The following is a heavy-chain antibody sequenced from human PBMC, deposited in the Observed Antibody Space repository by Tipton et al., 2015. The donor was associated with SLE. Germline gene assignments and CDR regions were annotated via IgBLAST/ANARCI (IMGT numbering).Heavy chain of an antibody. CDR2: ISAYSGNT. CDR3: ARTSRYDFWSGPFDY. J-gene: IGHJ4*02. D-gene: IGHD3-3*01. V-gene: IGHV1-18*01. Sequence: QSGAEVKKPGSSVKVSCKASGGTFSSYEISWVRQAPGQGLEWMGWISAYSGNTHYAQKLQGRVTMTTDTSTSTAYMEMRSLRSDDTAVYYCARTSRYDFWSGPFDYWGQGTLVTVSS. CDR1: GGTFSSYE.